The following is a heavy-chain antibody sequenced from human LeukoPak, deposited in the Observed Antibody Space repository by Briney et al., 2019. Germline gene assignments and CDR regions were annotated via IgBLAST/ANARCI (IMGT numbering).Heavy chain of an antibody. V-gene: IGHV1-18*01. CDR1: GYTFTSYG. Sequence: VASVKVSCKASGYTFTSYGISWVRQAPGQGLEWMGWISAYNGNTNYAQKLQGRVTMTTDTSTSTAYMELRSLRSDDTAVYYCARDRFYVSYGPTHQVGLGGYWGQGTLVTVSS. CDR2: ISAYNGNT. J-gene: IGHJ4*02. CDR3: ARDRFYVSYGPTHQVGLGGY. D-gene: IGHD5-18*01.